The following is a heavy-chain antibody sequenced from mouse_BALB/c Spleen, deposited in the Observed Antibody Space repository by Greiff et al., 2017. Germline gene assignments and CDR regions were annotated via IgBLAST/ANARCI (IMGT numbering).Heavy chain of an antibody. CDR3: TREGSSGYCAMDY. Sequence: VQLQQSGTVLARPGASVKMSCKASGYSFTSYWMHWVKQRPGQGLEWIGAIYPGNSDTSYNQKFKGKAKLTAVTSASTAYMERSSLTNEDSAVYYCTREGSSGYCAMDYWGQGTSVTVSS. J-gene: IGHJ4*01. CDR1: GYSFTSYW. CDR2: IYPGNSDT. V-gene: IGHV1-5*01. D-gene: IGHD3-1*01.